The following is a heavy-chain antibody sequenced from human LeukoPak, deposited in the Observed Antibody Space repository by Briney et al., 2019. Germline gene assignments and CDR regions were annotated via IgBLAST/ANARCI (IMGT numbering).Heavy chain of an antibody. CDR3: ARDRPGSGSYYFLLAFDI. CDR1: GGSISSSNW. CDR2: IYHSGST. J-gene: IGHJ3*02. V-gene: IGHV4-4*02. Sequence: SETLSLTCAVSGGSISSSNWWSWVRQPPGKGLEWIGEIYHSGSTNYNPSLKSRVTISVDKSKNQFSLKLSSVTAADTAAYYCARDRPGSGSYYFLLAFDIWGQGTMVTVSS. D-gene: IGHD3-10*01.